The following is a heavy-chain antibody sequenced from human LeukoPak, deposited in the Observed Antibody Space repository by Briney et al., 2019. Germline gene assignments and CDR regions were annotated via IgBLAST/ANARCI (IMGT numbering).Heavy chain of an antibody. CDR2: IKSKTDGGTT. CDR1: GFTFSNAW. Sequence: PGGSLRLSCAASGFTFSNAWMSWVRQAPGKGLEWVGRIKSKTDGGTTDYAAPVNGRFTISRDDSKNTLYLQMNSLKTEDTAVYYCTTDTGDYASLIASKGYWGQGTLVTVSS. V-gene: IGHV3-15*01. CDR3: TTDTGDYASLIASKGY. J-gene: IGHJ4*02. D-gene: IGHD4-17*01.